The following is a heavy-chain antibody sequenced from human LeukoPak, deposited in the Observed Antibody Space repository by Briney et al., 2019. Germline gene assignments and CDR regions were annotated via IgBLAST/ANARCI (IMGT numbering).Heavy chain of an antibody. V-gene: IGHV1-46*01. CDR2: ISPSGGST. CDR3: ARDRQWLAESCFDP. CDR1: GYTFTSNY. Sequence: ASVKVSCKAFGYTFTSNYMHWVRQAPGQGPEWMGVISPSGGSTTYAQKFQGRVTLTRDMSTSTDYLELSSLRSEDTAVYYCARDRQWLAESCFDPWGQGTLVTVSS. J-gene: IGHJ5*02. D-gene: IGHD6-19*01.